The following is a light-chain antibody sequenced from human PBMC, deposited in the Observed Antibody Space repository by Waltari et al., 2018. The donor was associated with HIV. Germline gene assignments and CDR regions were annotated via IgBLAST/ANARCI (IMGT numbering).Light chain of an antibody. V-gene: IGLV2-8*01. CDR2: DVS. CDR3: SSYAGSNNV. J-gene: IGLJ3*02. CDR1: SRDVGGSNS. Sequence: QSALPQPPSASGSPGPSVTISCPGTSRDVGGSNSFSWYQQHPGRAPKLMIYDVSQRPSGVPDRFSGSKSGNTASLTVSGLQAEDEADYYCSSYAGSNNVFGGGTKLTVL.